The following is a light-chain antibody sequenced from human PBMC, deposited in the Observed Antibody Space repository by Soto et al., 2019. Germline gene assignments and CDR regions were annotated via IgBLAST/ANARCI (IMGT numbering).Light chain of an antibody. CDR2: WAS. Sequence: DIVMTQSPDSLAVSLGERATINCKTSQSVLYSSNNKNYLTWYQQKPGQPPQLLISWASTRESGVPDRFSGRGSGTEFTLTISSLQAEDVAIYYCQPYFSTPRTFGQGTRLEIK. CDR1: QSVLYSSNNKNY. CDR3: QPYFSTPRT. V-gene: IGKV4-1*01. J-gene: IGKJ2*01.